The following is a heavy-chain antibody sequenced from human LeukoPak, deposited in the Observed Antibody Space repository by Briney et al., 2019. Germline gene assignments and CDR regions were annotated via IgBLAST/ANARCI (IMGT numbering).Heavy chain of an antibody. CDR3: ARGGYYGGSGTYGFFDY. CDR2: ISTETGNP. J-gene: IGHJ4*02. CDR1: GYTFISYA. V-gene: IGHV7-4-1*02. D-gene: IGHD3-10*01. Sequence: ASVKVSCKASGYTFISYAMNWVRQAPGQGLEWMGWISTETGNPTYAQGFTGQFVFSVDTSVNTAYLQISSLRTEDTAVYYCARGGYYGGSGTYGFFDYWGQGSLVTVSS.